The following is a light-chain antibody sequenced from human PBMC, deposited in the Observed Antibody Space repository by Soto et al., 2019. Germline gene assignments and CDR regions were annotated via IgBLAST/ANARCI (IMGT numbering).Light chain of an antibody. Sequence: VLTQPASVSGSPGQSITISCSGTRSDIGSYNYVAWYQQFPGKTPKILIYGVSTRPSGVSSRFSGSKSGNTASLTISGLQAEDEADYYCISYTGSSTSYVFGSGTKVTVL. J-gene: IGLJ1*01. CDR3: ISYTGSSTSYV. CDR1: RSDIGSYNY. CDR2: GVS. V-gene: IGLV2-14*01.